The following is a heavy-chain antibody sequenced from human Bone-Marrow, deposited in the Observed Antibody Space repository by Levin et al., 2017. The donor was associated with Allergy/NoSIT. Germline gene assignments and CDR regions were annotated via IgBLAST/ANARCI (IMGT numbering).Heavy chain of an antibody. D-gene: IGHD1-26*01. CDR3: ARVGATTGVVWYYFDY. CDR1: GGSISSYY. CDR2: IYYSGST. Sequence: PSETLSLTCTVSGGSISSYYWSWIRQPPGKGLEWIGYIYYSGSTNYNPSLKSRVTISVDTSKNQFSLKLSSVTAADTAVYYCARVGATTGVVWYYFDYWGQGTLVTVSS. J-gene: IGHJ4*02. V-gene: IGHV4-59*01.